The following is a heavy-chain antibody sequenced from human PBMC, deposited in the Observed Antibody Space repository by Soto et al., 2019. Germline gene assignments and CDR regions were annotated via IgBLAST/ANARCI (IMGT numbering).Heavy chain of an antibody. V-gene: IGHV4-4*02. Sequence: QVQLQESGPGLVKPSETLSLTCAVAGDSISSSHWWSWVRQPPGKGLEWIGKIYHTGATNYNRSLKIRVTMSVDNSRNEFAVTLPSVTAADTAVYSCARGGHFDSVWGGFDRWGQGALVTVSS. D-gene: IGHD3-16*01. CDR2: IYHTGAT. CDR1: GDSISSSHW. CDR3: ARGGHFDSVWGGFDR. J-gene: IGHJ4*02.